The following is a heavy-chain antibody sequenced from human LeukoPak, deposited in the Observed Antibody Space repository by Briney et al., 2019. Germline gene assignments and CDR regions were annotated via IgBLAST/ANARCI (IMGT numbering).Heavy chain of an antibody. CDR3: ARESDYYGMDV. V-gene: IGHV3-48*01. CDR1: GFTFSSYN. Sequence: GGSLRLSCAASGFTFSSYNMNWVRQAPGKGLQWVSYISSSSSTIYYADSVKGRFTISRDNAKNSLYLQMNSLRAEDTAVYYCARESDYYGMDVWGQGTTVTVSS. J-gene: IGHJ6*02. CDR2: ISSSSSTI.